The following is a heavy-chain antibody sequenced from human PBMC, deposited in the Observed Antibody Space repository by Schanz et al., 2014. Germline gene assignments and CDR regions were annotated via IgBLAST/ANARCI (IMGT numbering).Heavy chain of an antibody. CDR2: INTGGDST. D-gene: IGHD2-8*02. CDR3: AKTLFPGGTQTFGN. CDR1: GFSFTTYA. Sequence: VQLVESGGGVVQPGRSLRLSCASSGFSFTTYAMSWVRQAPGKGLEWVSSINTGGDSTYYADSVKGRFTISRDNSKNTLFLQMNSLRAEDTAVYYCAKTLFPGGTQTFGNWGRGTLVTVSS. V-gene: IGHV3-23*04. J-gene: IGHJ4*02.